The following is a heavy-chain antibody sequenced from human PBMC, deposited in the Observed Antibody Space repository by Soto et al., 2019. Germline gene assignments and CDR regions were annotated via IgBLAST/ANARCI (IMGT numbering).Heavy chain of an antibody. Sequence: PGGSLRLSCAASGFTFSTFSMSWVRQAPGKGLEWISCIKSSSSSTYYADSVKGRFTISRDNVKNSLYLQMNGLSDEDTAVYYCVRSPPRYGMDVCGQGTTVTVSS. J-gene: IGHJ6*02. CDR3: VRSPPRYGMDV. CDR2: IKSSSSST. V-gene: IGHV3-48*02. CDR1: GFTFSTFS.